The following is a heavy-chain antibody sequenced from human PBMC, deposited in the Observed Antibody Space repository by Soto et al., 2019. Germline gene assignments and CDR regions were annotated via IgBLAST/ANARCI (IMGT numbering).Heavy chain of an antibody. CDR1: GYTFTGYY. CDR2: INPNSGGT. V-gene: IGHV1-2*04. Sequence: ASVKVSCKASGYTFTGYYMHWVRQAPGQGLEWMGWINPNSGGTNYAQKFQGWVTMTRDTSISTAYMELSRLRSDDTAVYYCARDRPTGTSDSVSAFDIWGQGTMVTVSS. J-gene: IGHJ3*02. CDR3: ARDRPTGTSDSVSAFDI. D-gene: IGHD1-1*01.